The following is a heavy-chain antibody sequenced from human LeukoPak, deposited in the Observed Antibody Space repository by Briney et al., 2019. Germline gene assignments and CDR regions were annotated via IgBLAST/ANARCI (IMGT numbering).Heavy chain of an antibody. D-gene: IGHD6-13*01. Sequence: SVKVSCKASGGTFSSYAISWVRQAPGQGLEWMGGIIPIFGTANYAQKFQGRVTITADESTSTAYMELSSLRSEDTAAYYCAKGTHSSSWHWYDPWGQGTLVTVSS. V-gene: IGHV1-69*13. CDR1: GGTFSSYA. CDR3: AKGTHSSSWHWYDP. CDR2: IIPIFGTA. J-gene: IGHJ5*02.